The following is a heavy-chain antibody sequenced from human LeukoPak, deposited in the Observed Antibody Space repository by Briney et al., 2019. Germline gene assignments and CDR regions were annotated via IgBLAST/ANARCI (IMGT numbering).Heavy chain of an antibody. CDR1: GFTFHDHG. Sequence: PGGSLRLSCAASGFTFHDHGMSWVRQVPGKGLEWVSALNWNGDNTGYADSVKGRFTISRDSAKKSLYLQMNSLTAEDTAYYYCAREEGPYFDCWGQGTLVTVSS. J-gene: IGHJ4*02. V-gene: IGHV3-20*04. CDR2: LNWNGDNT. CDR3: AREEGPYFDC.